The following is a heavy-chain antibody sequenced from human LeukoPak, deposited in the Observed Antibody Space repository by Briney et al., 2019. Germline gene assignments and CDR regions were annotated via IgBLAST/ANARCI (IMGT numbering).Heavy chain of an antibody. CDR1: GGSISSNSYY. D-gene: IGHD6-13*01. CDR3: ASGAAAAGTGYYYYYGMDV. J-gene: IGHJ6*02. Sequence: PSETLSLTCTVSGGSISSNSYYWGWIRQPPGKGLEWIGSIYYSGSTYYNPSLKSRVTISVDTSKNQFSLKLSSVTAADTAVYYCASGAAAAGTGYYYYYGMDVWGQGTTVTVSS. V-gene: IGHV4-39*01. CDR2: IYYSGST.